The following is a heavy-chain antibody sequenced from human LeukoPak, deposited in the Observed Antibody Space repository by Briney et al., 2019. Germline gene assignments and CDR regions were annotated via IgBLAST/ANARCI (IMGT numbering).Heavy chain of an antibody. D-gene: IGHD6-19*01. CDR3: ARVAVSGTDWFDP. Sequence: PSQTLSLTCAISGDSVSSNSAAWSWIRQSPSRGLEWLGRTYYRSKWYNDYAVFVKSRITINPDTSKNQFSLQLNSVTPEDTAVYYCARVAVSGTDWFDPWGQGTLVTVSS. CDR1: GDSVSSNSAA. V-gene: IGHV6-1*01. CDR2: TYYRSKWYN. J-gene: IGHJ5*02.